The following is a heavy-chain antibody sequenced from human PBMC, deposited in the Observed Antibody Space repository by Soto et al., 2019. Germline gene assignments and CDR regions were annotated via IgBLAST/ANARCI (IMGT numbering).Heavy chain of an antibody. J-gene: IGHJ4*02. CDR2: IYPSGNT. CDR1: SGSISSDNW. D-gene: IGHD2-15*01. V-gene: IGHV4-4*02. Sequence: QVQLQESGPGLVKPSETLSLTCAVSSGSISSDNWWSWVRQPPGKGLEWIGEIYPSGNTNYNPSLRSRVTISVDRSKNQFSLKLSSVTAADTAVYYCARTYCSGGSCYSAFDYWGQGTLVTVSS. CDR3: ARTYCSGGSCYSAFDY.